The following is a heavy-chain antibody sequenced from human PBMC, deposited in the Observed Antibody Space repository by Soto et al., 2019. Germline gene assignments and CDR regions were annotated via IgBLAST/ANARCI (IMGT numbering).Heavy chain of an antibody. D-gene: IGHD3-22*01. CDR1: GGSLSSHF. V-gene: IGHV4-59*11. J-gene: IGHJ3*02. Sequence: QVRLQESGPALVKSSETLSLNCTVSGGSLSSHFWSWLRHPPGKRLEWIGYIYASGSTYYNPSLKSRVSISVDTSKNQFSLKLNSVTAAETAVYYCARVVVITLDAFDMWGQGTMVTVSS. CDR3: ARVVVITLDAFDM. CDR2: IYASGST.